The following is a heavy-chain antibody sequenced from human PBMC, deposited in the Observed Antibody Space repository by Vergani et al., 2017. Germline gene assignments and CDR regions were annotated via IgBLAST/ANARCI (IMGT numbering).Heavy chain of an antibody. CDR1: GFTFSSYW. CDR2: IKQDGSEK. Sequence: VQLVESGGGLVQPGGSLRLSCAASGFTFSSYWMSWVRQAPGKGLEWVANIKQDGSEKYYVDSVKGRFTISRDNAKNSLYLQMNRLRAEDTAVYYCARDQGWELLHWFDPWGQGTLVTVSS. D-gene: IGHD1-26*01. V-gene: IGHV3-7*01. CDR3: ARDQGWELLHWFDP. J-gene: IGHJ5*02.